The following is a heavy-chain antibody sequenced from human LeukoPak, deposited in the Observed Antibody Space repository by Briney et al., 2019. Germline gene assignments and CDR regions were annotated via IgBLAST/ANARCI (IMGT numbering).Heavy chain of an antibody. Sequence: GGSLRLSCAASGFTFSSYRMTWVRQAPGKGLEWVSSISSSSSYIYYADSVKGRFTISRDNAKNSLYLQMNSLKTEDTAVYYCTTDRFPVLLWSRAFDYWGQGTLVTVSS. J-gene: IGHJ4*02. CDR1: GFTFSSYR. D-gene: IGHD3-10*01. CDR2: ISSSSSYI. CDR3: TTDRFPVLLWSRAFDY. V-gene: IGHV3-21*03.